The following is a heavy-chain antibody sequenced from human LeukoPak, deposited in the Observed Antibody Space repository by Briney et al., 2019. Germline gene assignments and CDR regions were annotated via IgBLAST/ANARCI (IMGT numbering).Heavy chain of an antibody. CDR1: GGTFSSYA. CDR2: IIPILGIA. CDR3: ASQYSSRLNDAFDI. V-gene: IGHV1-69*04. Sequence: SVKVSCKASGGTFSSYAISWVRQAPGQGLEWMGRIIPILGIANYAQKFQGRVTIIADKSTSTAYMELSSLRSEDTAVYYCASQYSSRLNDAFDIWGQGTMVTVSS. D-gene: IGHD6-13*01. J-gene: IGHJ3*02.